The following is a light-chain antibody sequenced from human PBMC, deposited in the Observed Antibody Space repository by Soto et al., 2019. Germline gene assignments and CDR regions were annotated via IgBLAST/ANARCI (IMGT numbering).Light chain of an antibody. CDR3: QQYDIWPPT. CDR1: QSVTTY. V-gene: IGKV3-15*01. CDR2: GAS. Sequence: DIVVTQSPATLSVSPGERATLSCRASQSVTTYLAWYQQKPGQTPRLLFNGASTRATGIPARFTGSGSGTEFILTISRLQSEDFAVYYCQQYDIWPPTFGQGTKVDI. J-gene: IGKJ1*01.